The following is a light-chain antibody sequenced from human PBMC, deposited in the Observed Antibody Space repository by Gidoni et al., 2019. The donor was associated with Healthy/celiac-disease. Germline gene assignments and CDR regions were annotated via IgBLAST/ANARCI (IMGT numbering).Light chain of an antibody. V-gene: IGLV2-8*01. CDR3: SSYAGSNNLV. CDR1: SSDVGGYNY. J-gene: IGLJ3*02. CDR2: EVS. Sequence: QSALTQPPSASGFPGQSVTISCTGTSSDVGGYNYVSWYQQHPGKAPKLMIYEVSKRPSGVPDRFSGSKSGNTASLTVSGLQAEDEADYYCSSYAGSNNLVFGGGTKPTVL.